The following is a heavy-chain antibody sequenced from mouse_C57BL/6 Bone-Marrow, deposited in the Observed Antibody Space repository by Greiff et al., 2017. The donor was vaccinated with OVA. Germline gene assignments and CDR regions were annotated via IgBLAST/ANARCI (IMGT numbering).Heavy chain of an antibody. J-gene: IGHJ4*01. D-gene: IGHD2-5*01. V-gene: IGHV7-1*01. CDR2: SRNKANDYTT. CDR1: GFTFSDFY. Sequence: EVMLVESGGGLVQSGRSLRLSCATSGFTFSDFYMEWVRQAPGKGLEWIAASRNKANDYTTEYSASVKGRFIVSRDTSQSILYLQMNALRAEDTAIYYCARGSNYNAMDYWGQGTSVTVSS. CDR3: ARGSNYNAMDY.